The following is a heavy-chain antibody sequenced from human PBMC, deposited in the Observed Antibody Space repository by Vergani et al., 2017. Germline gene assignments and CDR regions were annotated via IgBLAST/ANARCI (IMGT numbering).Heavy chain of an antibody. Sequence: EVQLLESGGGLVQPGEPLRLSCAASGFAFRKYALNWVRQAPGKGVEWVSTISASGGGTYYADSVKGRFTISRDNSKYTLYLQMDSLRADDTAVYYCAKVVYSRWGHDYWGQGTLVTVSS. CDR2: ISASGGGT. V-gene: IGHV3-23*01. J-gene: IGHJ4*02. CDR1: GFAFRKYA. D-gene: IGHD3-16*01. CDR3: AKVVYSRWGHDY.